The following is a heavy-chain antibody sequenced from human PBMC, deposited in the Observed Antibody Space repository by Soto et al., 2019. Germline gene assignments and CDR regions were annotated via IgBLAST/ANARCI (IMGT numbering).Heavy chain of an antibody. CDR3: ARLPLPGYSIHVNS. CDR2: VYPRDSDT. CDR1: GYIFIDYW. J-gene: IGHJ5*02. V-gene: IGHV5-51*01. D-gene: IGHD2-15*01. Sequence: ESLKISCKASGYIFIDYWIGWVRQMPGKGLEWMGIVYPRDSDTRYSPSFQGQVTISADRSTGTAFLQWRSLKASDTALYYCARLPLPGYSIHVNSWGQGTRVTVSS.